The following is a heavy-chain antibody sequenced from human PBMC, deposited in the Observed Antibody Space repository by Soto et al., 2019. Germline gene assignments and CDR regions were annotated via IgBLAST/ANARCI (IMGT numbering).Heavy chain of an antibody. CDR2: INPNSGGT. CDR3: AREYYYGSGSPIRYFDY. CDR1: GYTFTGYY. Sequence: GASVKVSCKASGYTFTGYYMRWVRQAPGQGLEWMGWINPNSGGTNYAQKFQGRVTMTRDTSISTAYMELSRLRSDDTAVYYCAREYYYGSGSPIRYFDYWGQGTLVTVSS. J-gene: IGHJ4*02. V-gene: IGHV1-2*02. D-gene: IGHD3-10*01.